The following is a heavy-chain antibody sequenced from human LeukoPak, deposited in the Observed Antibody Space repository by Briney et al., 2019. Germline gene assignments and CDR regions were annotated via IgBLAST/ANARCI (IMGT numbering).Heavy chain of an antibody. CDR2: IYPGDSDT. Sequence: GESLKISCKGSGYSFTSYWIGWVRQMPGKGLEWMGIIYPGDSDTRYSPSFQGQVTISADKSISTAYLQWSSLKASDTAMYYCASFGDSSSYSHYFDYWGQGTLVTVSS. D-gene: IGHD3-22*01. J-gene: IGHJ4*02. CDR1: GYSFTSYW. V-gene: IGHV5-51*01. CDR3: ASFGDSSSYSHYFDY.